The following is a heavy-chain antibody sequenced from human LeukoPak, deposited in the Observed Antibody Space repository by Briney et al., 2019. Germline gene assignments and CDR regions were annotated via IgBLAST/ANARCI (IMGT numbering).Heavy chain of an antibody. CDR2: ISNAGGGT. CDR3: AKGSSGYFFDL. CDR1: GFIFNNYG. V-gene: IGHV3-23*01. D-gene: IGHD3-22*01. J-gene: IGHJ4*02. Sequence: GGTLRLSCAASGFIFNNYGLVWVRQAPGKGLEWVSAISNAGGGTTYADFVKGRFSVSRDNSKNTLFLQMNSLRAEDTALYYCAKGSSGYFFDLWGQGTLVTVSS.